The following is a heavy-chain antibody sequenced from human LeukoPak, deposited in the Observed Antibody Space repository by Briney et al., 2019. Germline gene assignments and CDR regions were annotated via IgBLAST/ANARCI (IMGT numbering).Heavy chain of an antibody. CDR3: ARVSVVAALFDP. J-gene: IGHJ5*02. V-gene: IGHV4-31*03. CDR1: GGYISSGGYY. CDR2: IYYSGST. D-gene: IGHD6-25*01. Sequence: SQTLSLTCTVSGGYISSGGYYWSWIRQHPGKGLEWIGYIYYSGSTYYNPSLKSRVTISVDTSKNQFSLKLSSVTAADTAVYYCARVSVVAALFDPWGQGTLVTVSS.